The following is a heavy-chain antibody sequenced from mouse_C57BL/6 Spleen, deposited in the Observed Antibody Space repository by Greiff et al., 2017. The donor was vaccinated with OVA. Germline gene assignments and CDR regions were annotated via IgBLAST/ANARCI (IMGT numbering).Heavy chain of an antibody. J-gene: IGHJ3*01. Sequence: QVQLQQSGPGLVQPSQSLSITCTVSGFSLTSYGVHWVRQSPGKGLEWLGVIWSGGSTDYNAAFISRLSISKDNSKSQVFFKRNSLQADDTAIYYCARNSGDYDPWFAYWGQGTLVTVSA. V-gene: IGHV2-2*01. CDR3: ARNSGDYDPWFAY. CDR2: IWSGGST. D-gene: IGHD2-4*01. CDR1: GFSLTSYG.